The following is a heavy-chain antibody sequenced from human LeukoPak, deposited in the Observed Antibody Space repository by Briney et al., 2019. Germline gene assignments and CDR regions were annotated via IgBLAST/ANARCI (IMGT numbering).Heavy chain of an antibody. CDR1: GFSVSSTY. V-gene: IGHV3-53*01. Sequence: GGSLRLSCAASGFSVSSTYMYWVRQAPGKGLEWVSIIYSGGSTYYADSVKGRFTISRDNSNNTLYLQMNSLRAEDTAVYYCAKAFNYDFWSGYSPFDYWGLGTLVTVSS. CDR2: IYSGGST. J-gene: IGHJ4*02. CDR3: AKAFNYDFWSGYSPFDY. D-gene: IGHD3-3*01.